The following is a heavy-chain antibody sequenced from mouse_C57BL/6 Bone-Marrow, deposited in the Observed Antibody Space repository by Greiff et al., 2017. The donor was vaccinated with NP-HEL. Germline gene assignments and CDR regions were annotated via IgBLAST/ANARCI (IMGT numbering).Heavy chain of an antibody. CDR3: ARVDDYSWYFDV. CDR2: IYPRSGNT. Sequence: QVQLQQSGAELARPGASVKLSCKASGYTFTSYGISWVKQRTGQGLEWIGEIYPRSGNTYYNEKFKGKATLTADKSSSTAYMQLRSLTSEDSAVYFCARVDDYSWYFDVWGTGTTVTVSS. J-gene: IGHJ1*03. CDR1: GYTFTSYG. D-gene: IGHD2-4*01. V-gene: IGHV1-81*01.